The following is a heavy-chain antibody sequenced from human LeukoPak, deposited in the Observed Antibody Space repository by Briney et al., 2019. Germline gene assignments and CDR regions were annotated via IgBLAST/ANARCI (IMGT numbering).Heavy chain of an antibody. J-gene: IGHJ4*02. CDR1: EFTFSSYA. V-gene: IGHV3-23*01. D-gene: IGHD4/OR15-4a*01. CDR2: ISGSGGST. CDR3: AKDQRGGVLRSY. Sequence: GGSLRLSCAASEFTFSSYAMSWVRQAPGKGLEWVSAISGSGGSTYYADSVKGRFTISRDNSKNTLYLQMNSLRAEDTAVYYCAKDQRGGVLRSYWGQGTLVTVSS.